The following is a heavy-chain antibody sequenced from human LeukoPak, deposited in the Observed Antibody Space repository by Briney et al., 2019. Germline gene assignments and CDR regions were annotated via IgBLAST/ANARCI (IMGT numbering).Heavy chain of an antibody. CDR1: GFTFSNAW. CDR3: TTDSLYYDSNGYYRYYYYYYYMDV. J-gene: IGHJ6*03. CDR2: IKSKTDGGTT. V-gene: IGHV3-15*01. D-gene: IGHD3-22*01. Sequence: GGSLRLSCAASGFTFSNAWMSWVRQAPGKGLEWVGRIKSKTDGGTTDYAAPVKGRFTISRDDSKNTLYLQMNSLKTEDTAVYYCTTDSLYYDSNGYYRYYYYYYYMDVWGKGTTVTVSS.